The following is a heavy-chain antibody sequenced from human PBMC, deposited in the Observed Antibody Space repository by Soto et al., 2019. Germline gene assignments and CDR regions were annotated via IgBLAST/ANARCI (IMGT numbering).Heavy chain of an antibody. CDR3: ARNDSGGLLDY. CDR2: MSGSGLST. J-gene: IGHJ4*02. Sequence: EVQLLESGGALVQPGGSLRISCATSGFTFSSYAMNWVRQAQGKGLELVSAMSGSGLSTSYAASVKGRFTISRDNSKTTLYLHMNSLRAEDTAVYYCARNDSGGLLDYWGQGTLVTVSS. V-gene: IGHV3-23*01. CDR1: GFTFSSYA. D-gene: IGHD3-22*01.